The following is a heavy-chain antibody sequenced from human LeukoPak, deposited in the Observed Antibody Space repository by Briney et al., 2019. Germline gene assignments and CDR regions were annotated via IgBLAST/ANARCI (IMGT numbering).Heavy chain of an antibody. Sequence: GGSLRLSCAASGFTFSNNAMSWVRQAPGKGLEWVSSISSSSSYIYYADSVKGRFTISRDNAKNSLYLQMNSLRAEDTAVYYCARGDDSSGYYYDYYFDYWGQGTLVTVSS. CDR1: GFTFSNNA. CDR3: ARGDDSSGYYYDYYFDY. J-gene: IGHJ4*02. CDR2: ISSSSSYI. V-gene: IGHV3-21*04. D-gene: IGHD3-22*01.